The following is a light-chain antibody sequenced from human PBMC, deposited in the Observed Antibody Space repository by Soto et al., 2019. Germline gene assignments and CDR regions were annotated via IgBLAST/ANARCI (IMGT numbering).Light chain of an antibody. CDR2: GAS. CDR1: QSVDSS. J-gene: IGKJ1*01. CDR3: QQYYKWPRT. V-gene: IGKV3-15*01. Sequence: EIVMTQSPAILSLSPGERATLSCRASQSVDSSLAWYQQKPGQAPRLLIHGASTRAPDIPARFIGSGSGTEFTLTISSLQSEDFVVYYCQQYYKWPRTFGQGTKVDIK.